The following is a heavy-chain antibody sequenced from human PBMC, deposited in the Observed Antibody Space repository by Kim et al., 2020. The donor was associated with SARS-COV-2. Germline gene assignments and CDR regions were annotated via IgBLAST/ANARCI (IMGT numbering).Heavy chain of an antibody. V-gene: IGHV1-69*13. CDR2: IIPIFGTA. Sequence: SVKVSCKASGGTFSSYAISWVRQAPGQGLEWMGGIIPIFGTANYAQKFQGRVTITADESTSTAYMELSSLRSEDTAVYYCARSERGYDSPLYYYYYGMDVWGQGTTVTVSS. CDR1: GGTFSSYA. D-gene: IGHD5-12*01. CDR3: ARSERGYDSPLYYYYYGMDV. J-gene: IGHJ6*02.